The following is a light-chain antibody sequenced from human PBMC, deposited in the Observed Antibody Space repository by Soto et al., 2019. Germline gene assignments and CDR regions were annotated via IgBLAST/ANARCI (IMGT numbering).Light chain of an antibody. V-gene: IGLV2-14*01. CDR3: CSYTSSSTFV. CDR2: DVS. CDR1: SSDVGGYNY. Sequence: LNQPASVSGSPGQSITISCTGTSSDVGGYNYVSWYQQHPGKAPKLMIYDVSNRPSGVSNRFSGSESGNTASLTISGLQAEDEADYYCCSYTSSSTFVFGSGTKVTVL. J-gene: IGLJ1*01.